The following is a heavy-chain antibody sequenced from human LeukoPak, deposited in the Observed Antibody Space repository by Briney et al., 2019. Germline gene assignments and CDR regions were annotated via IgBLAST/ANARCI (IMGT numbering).Heavy chain of an antibody. Sequence: SEPLSLTCAVSGYSISNDFYWGWIRQPPGKGLEWIGSIHHCGTTYYNPSLKSRVTISVDTSKNQFSLKVSSVTAADTAIYYCARQPGYCSSTRCYGYYTMDVWGKGTTVTVSS. CDR2: IHHCGTT. CDR1: GYSISNDFY. D-gene: IGHD2-2*01. V-gene: IGHV4-38-2*01. CDR3: ARQPGYCSSTRCYGYYTMDV. J-gene: IGHJ6*04.